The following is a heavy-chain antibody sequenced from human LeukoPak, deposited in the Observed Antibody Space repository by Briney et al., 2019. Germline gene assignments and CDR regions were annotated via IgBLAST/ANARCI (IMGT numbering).Heavy chain of an antibody. Sequence: PGGSLRLSCAASGLTVSSNYMNWVRQAPGKGLEWVSVIYSGGSTYYADSVKGRFTISRDNSKNTLYLQMNSLRAEDTAVYYCARAYSGSYGLGYYYMDVWGKGTTVTVSS. J-gene: IGHJ6*03. CDR1: GLTVSSNY. V-gene: IGHV3-66*01. D-gene: IGHD1-26*01. CDR2: IYSGGST. CDR3: ARAYSGSYGLGYYYMDV.